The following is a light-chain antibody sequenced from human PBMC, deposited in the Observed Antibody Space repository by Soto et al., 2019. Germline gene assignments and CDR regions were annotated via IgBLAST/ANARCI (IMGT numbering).Light chain of an antibody. CDR3: QQYHTWPIT. V-gene: IGKV3D-15*01. Sequence: ELVMTQSPATLSASPGERATLSCRARQSVNCNDSARYQQKPGPAPTLLIYGITTRATGISDRFSGSGSGTEFTLTISSLQSEDCAIYYCQQYHTWPITFGGGTRWIS. J-gene: IGKJ4*01. CDR1: QSVNCN. CDR2: GIT.